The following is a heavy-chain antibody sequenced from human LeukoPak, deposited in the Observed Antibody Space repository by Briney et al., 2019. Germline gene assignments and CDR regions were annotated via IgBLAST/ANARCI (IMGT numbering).Heavy chain of an antibody. V-gene: IGHV4-39*01. J-gene: IGHJ4*02. Sequence: SETLSLTCTVSGGSISSSSYYWGWIRQPPGKGLEWIGSIYYSGSTYYNPSLKSRVTISVDTSKNQFSLKLSSVTAADTAVYYCARQGPPHIAAAVPFDYWGQGTLVTVSP. CDR3: ARQGPPHIAAAVPFDY. CDR2: IYYSGST. CDR1: GGSISSSSYY. D-gene: IGHD6-13*01.